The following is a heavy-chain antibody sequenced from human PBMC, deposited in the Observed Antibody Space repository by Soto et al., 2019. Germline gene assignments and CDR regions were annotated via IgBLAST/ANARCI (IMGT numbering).Heavy chain of an antibody. V-gene: IGHV3-23*01. CDR1: GFTFSGYA. Sequence: PGGSLRLSCAASGFTFSGYAMSWVRQAPGKGLEWVSAISGSGGSTYYADSVKGRFTISRDNSKNTLYLQMNGLRAEDTAVYYCAKDQDCSSTSCYVSLYYYYYGMDVWGQGTTVTVSS. CDR3: AKDQDCSSTSCYVSLYYYYYGMDV. D-gene: IGHD2-2*01. J-gene: IGHJ6*02. CDR2: ISGSGGST.